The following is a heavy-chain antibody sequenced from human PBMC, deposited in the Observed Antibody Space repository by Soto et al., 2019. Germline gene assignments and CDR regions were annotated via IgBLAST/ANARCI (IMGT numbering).Heavy chain of an antibody. CDR3: ARVPVTMVRGVTPYYFDY. CDR2: IIPIFGTA. D-gene: IGHD3-10*01. V-gene: IGHV1-69*01. Sequence: QVQLVQSGAEVKKPGSSVKVSCKASGGTFSSYAISWVRQAPGQGLEWMGGIIPIFGTANYAQKFQGRVTITAEESTSTAYMELSSLRSEDTAVYYCARVPVTMVRGVTPYYFDYWGQGTLVTVSS. J-gene: IGHJ4*02. CDR1: GGTFSSYA.